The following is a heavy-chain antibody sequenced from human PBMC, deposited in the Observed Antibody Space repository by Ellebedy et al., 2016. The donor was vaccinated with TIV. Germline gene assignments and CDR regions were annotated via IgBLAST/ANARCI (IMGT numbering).Heavy chain of an antibody. CDR1: GFTFDDYA. CDR2: ISWNSGSI. Sequence: GGSLRLSXAASGFTFDDYAMHWVRQAPGKGLEWVSGISWNSGSIGYADSVKGRFTISRDNAKNSLYLQMNSLRAEDTALYYCAKSSAAFDYWGQGTLVTVSS. D-gene: IGHD6-6*01. CDR3: AKSSAAFDY. J-gene: IGHJ4*02. V-gene: IGHV3-9*01.